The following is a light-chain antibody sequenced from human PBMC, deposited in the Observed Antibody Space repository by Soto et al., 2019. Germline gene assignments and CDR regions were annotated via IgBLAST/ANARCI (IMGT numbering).Light chain of an antibody. CDR1: QSVSSY. CDR2: DAS. Sequence: EIVLTQSPATLSLSPGERATLSCRASQSVSSYLAWYQQKPGQAPRLLIYDASNRATGIPDRFSGSGSETNFTLTISRLEPEDFALYFCQQYGNPRITFGQGTRLEIK. J-gene: IGKJ5*01. V-gene: IGKV3-11*01. CDR3: QQYGNPRIT.